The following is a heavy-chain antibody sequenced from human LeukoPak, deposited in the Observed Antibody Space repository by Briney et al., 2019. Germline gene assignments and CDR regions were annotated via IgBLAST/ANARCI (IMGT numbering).Heavy chain of an antibody. CDR1: GGSISSYY. V-gene: IGHV4-59*12. CDR3: AREGSSWYYYYYYYMDV. Sequence: SETLSLTCTVSGGSISSYYWSWIRQPPGKGLEWIGYIYYSGSTNYNPSLKSRVTISVDTSKNQFSLKLSSVTAADTAVYYCAREGSSWYYYYYYYMDVWGKGTTVTISS. D-gene: IGHD6-13*01. J-gene: IGHJ6*03. CDR2: IYYSGST.